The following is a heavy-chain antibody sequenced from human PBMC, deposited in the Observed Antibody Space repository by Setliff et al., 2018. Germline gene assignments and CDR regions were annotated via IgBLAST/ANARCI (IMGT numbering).Heavy chain of an antibody. V-gene: IGHV3-30*04. J-gene: IGHJ3*02. CDR3: AAGGGDDAFDI. Sequence: PGGSLRLSCAASGFTFSSYAMHWVRQAPGKGLEWVAVISYDGSNKYYADSVKGRFTISRDNSKNTLYLQMNSLRAEDTAVYYCAAGGGDDAFDIWGQGTMVTVSS. CDR1: GFTFSSYA. CDR2: ISYDGSNK. D-gene: IGHD3-16*01.